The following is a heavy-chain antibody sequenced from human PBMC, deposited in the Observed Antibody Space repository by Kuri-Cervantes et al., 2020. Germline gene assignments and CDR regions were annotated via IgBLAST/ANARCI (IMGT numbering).Heavy chain of an antibody. CDR2: ISSASSYI. Sequence: GESLKISCAASGFTFSSYSMNWVRQAPGKGLEWVSSISSASSYIYYADSVKGRFSISRDNAKNSLYLQMNSLRAEDTAVYYCARDLLIHYYDSSGYSPFDYWGQGTLVTVSS. CDR3: ARDLLIHYYDSSGYSPFDY. J-gene: IGHJ4*02. D-gene: IGHD3-22*01. V-gene: IGHV3-21*01. CDR1: GFTFSSYS.